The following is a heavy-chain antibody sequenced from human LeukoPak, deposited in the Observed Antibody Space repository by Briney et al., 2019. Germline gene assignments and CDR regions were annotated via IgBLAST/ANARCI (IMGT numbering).Heavy chain of an antibody. CDR3: ARGIQPPKYYGSGSDTFDN. Sequence: GGSLRLSCVASGFTFSTYAIHWVRQAPGKGLEWVAVVSKDGNTKYYADSVKGRFTISRDNSKNTVYLQMNSLRTEDTSVYYCARGIQPPKYYGSGSDTFDNWGQGTMVTVSS. V-gene: IGHV3-30*04. D-gene: IGHD3-10*01. CDR1: GFTFSTYA. CDR2: VSKDGNTK. J-gene: IGHJ3*02.